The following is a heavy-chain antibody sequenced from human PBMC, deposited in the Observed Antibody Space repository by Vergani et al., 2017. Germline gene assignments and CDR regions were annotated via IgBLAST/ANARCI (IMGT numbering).Heavy chain of an antibody. Sequence: EVQLLESGGSLKQPGGSVRLSCAASGFTFSTYAMHWVRQAPGKGLEWVSALTGGGGSTYYADSFKGRFMISRDNSRDTLYLQMNSLRPEDTATYYCVKEGGSYEKLFDSWGKGTLVTVS. CDR2: LTGGGGST. D-gene: IGHD1-26*01. CDR3: VKEGGSYEKLFDS. CDR1: GFTFSTYA. J-gene: IGHJ4*02. V-gene: IGHV3-23*01.